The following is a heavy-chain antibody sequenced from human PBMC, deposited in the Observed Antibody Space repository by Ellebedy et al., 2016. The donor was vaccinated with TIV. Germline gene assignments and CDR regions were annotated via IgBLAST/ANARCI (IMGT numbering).Heavy chain of an antibody. CDR2: ISGGGGST. V-gene: IGHV3-23*01. J-gene: IGHJ2*01. Sequence: GESLKISCAASGFTFSSYAMTWVRQAPGKGLEWVSPISGGGGSTSYADSVKGRFTISRDNSKHTLYLQMNSLRAEDTAVYYCASNLDHNYYDSSGYDWYFELWGRGTLVTVSS. D-gene: IGHD3-22*01. CDR3: ASNLDHNYYDSSGYDWYFEL. CDR1: GFTFSSYA.